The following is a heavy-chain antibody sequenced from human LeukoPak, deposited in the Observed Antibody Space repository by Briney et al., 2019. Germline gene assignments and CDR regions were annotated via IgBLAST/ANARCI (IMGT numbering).Heavy chain of an antibody. CDR3: ARVVRYGDHDY. J-gene: IGHJ4*02. Sequence: SVKVSCKASGGTFSNYAIGWVRQAPGQGLEWMGGIIPIFGTANYAQKFQGRVTITADISTSAAYMELSSLRFDDTAVYYCARVVRYGDHDYWGQGTLVTVSS. CDR2: IIPIFGTA. CDR1: GGTFSNYA. D-gene: IGHD4-17*01. V-gene: IGHV1-69*06.